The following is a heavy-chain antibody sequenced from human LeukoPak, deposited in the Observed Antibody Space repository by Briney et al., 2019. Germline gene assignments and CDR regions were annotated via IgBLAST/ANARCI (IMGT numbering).Heavy chain of an antibody. CDR2: ISWNSGSI. V-gene: IGHV3-9*01. CDR1: GFTFDDYA. J-gene: IGHJ3*02. D-gene: IGHD3-22*01. CDR3: AKDMGRWLLLTNAFDI. Sequence: PGRSLRLSCAASGFTFDDYAMHWVRQAPGKGLEWVSGISWNSGSIGYADSVKGRFTISRDNAKNSLYLQMNSLRAEDTALYYCAKDMGRWLLLTNAFDIWGQGTMVTVSS.